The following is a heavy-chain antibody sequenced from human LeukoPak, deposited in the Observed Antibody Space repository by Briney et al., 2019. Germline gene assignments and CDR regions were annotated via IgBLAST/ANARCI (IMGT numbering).Heavy chain of an antibody. Sequence: GGSLRLSCAASGFTFSSYAMNWVRQAPGKGLEWVSYISSTDGTIDYADSVKGRFTISRDNAMNSLYLQMNSLRAEDTAIYYCARAGYSSDWYGFDYWGQGSLVTVSS. V-gene: IGHV3-48*03. CDR1: GFTFSSYA. D-gene: IGHD6-19*01. CDR2: ISSTDGTI. J-gene: IGHJ4*02. CDR3: ARAGYSSDWYGFDY.